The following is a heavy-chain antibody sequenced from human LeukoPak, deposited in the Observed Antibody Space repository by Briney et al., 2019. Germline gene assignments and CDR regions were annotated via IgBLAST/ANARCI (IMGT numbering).Heavy chain of an antibody. CDR1: GFTFDDYA. CDR2: ISWNSGSI. CDR3: AKGEYSSSWYSWFDP. Sequence: PGGSLRLSCAASGFTFDDYAMHWVRQAPGKGLEWVSGISWNSGSIGYADSVKGRFTISRDNAKNSLYLQMNSLRAEDTALYYCAKGEYSSSWYSWFDPWGQGTLVTVSS. V-gene: IGHV3-9*01. D-gene: IGHD6-13*01. J-gene: IGHJ5*02.